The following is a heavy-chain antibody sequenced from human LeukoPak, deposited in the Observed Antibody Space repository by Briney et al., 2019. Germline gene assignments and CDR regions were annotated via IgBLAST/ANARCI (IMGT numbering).Heavy chain of an antibody. CDR1: GGSISSSSDY. CDR2: ISSSGST. Sequence: PSETLSLTCIVSGGSISSSSDYWGWIRQPLGKGLEWIGIISSSGSTYYNPSLGGRVTISVDTSKKVFSLKVNSVTAADTAVYYCAFYYDSSGYGRYFDYWGQGTLVTVSS. J-gene: IGHJ4*02. V-gene: IGHV4-39*01. CDR3: AFYYDSSGYGRYFDY. D-gene: IGHD3-22*01.